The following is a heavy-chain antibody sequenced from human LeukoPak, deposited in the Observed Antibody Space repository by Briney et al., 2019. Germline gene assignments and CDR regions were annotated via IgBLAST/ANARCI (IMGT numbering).Heavy chain of an antibody. CDR1: GYTFTGYY. Sequence: ASVKVSCKASGYTFTGYYMHWVRQAPGQGLEWMGRIKPNRGGTNYAQKFQGRVTMTRDTSISTAYMELSRLRSDDTAVYYCARGRRVRLVAGTDYFDYWGQGTLVTVSS. CDR2: IKPNRGGT. CDR3: ARGRRVRLVAGTDYFDY. V-gene: IGHV1-2*06. J-gene: IGHJ4*02. D-gene: IGHD6-19*01.